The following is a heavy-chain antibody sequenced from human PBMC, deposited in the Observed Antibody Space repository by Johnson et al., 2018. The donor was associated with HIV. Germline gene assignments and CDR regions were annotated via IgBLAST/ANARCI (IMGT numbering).Heavy chain of an antibody. V-gene: IGHV3-30-3*01. CDR1: GFTFSSYA. D-gene: IGHD2-2*01. CDR2: ISNDGNSK. Sequence: QVQLVESGGGLVQPGGSLRLSCAASGFTFSSYAMHWVRQAPGKGLEWVAVISNDGNSKYYTESLKGRITISRDNSMNTLYVQMSSLRAEDTAVYYCATDIVVVLALGGDAFDIWGQGTMVIVSS. CDR3: ATDIVVVLALGGDAFDI. J-gene: IGHJ3*02.